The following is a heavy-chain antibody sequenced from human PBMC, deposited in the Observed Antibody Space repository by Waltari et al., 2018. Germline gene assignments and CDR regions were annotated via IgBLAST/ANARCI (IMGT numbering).Heavy chain of an antibody. D-gene: IGHD1-26*01. CDR2: MNRGGNI. J-gene: IGHJ1*01. CDR3: ARAEQGGSAVGPDFQH. CDR1: GRRFSGYY. V-gene: IGHV4-34*01. Sequence: QVHLQQWGAGLLKPSETLSLTCAVYGRRFSGYYWAWLRQPPGKGPEWIGEMNRGGNININTPLKSRVIMSVDTSKSQVCLKLTSVTAADTAVYYCARAEQGGSAVGPDFQHWGQGTLVTVSS.